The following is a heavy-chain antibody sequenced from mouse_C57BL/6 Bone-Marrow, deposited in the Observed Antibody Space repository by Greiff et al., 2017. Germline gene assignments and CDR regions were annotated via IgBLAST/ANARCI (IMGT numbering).Heavy chain of an antibody. CDR1: GYTFTSYW. D-gene: IGHD2-3*01. J-gene: IGHJ2*01. CDR2: IDPNSGGT. Sequence: QVQLQQPGAELVKPGASVKLSCKASGYTFTSYWMHWVKQRPGRGVEWIGRIDPNSGGTKYNEQFKSKATLTVDKPSSTAYMHLSSLTSEDAAVYYCASGDGYLLYFDYWGQGTTLTVSS. V-gene: IGHV1-72*01. CDR3: ASGDGYLLYFDY.